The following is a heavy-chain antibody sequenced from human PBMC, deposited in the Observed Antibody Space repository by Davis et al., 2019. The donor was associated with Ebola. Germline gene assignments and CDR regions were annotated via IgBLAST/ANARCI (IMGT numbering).Heavy chain of an antibody. CDR2: IYSGGST. Sequence: GGSLRLSCVASGFTVSSDYMSWVRQAPGKGLEWVSVIYSGGSTYYADSVKGRFTISRDNSKNTLYLQMNSLRAEDTAVYYCAKGTYSSYWGQGTLVTVSS. D-gene: IGHD6-13*01. J-gene: IGHJ4*02. CDR3: AKGTYSSY. CDR1: GFTVSSDY. V-gene: IGHV3-53*05.